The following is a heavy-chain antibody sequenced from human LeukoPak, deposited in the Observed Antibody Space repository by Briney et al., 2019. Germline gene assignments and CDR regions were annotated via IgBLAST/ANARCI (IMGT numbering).Heavy chain of an antibody. CDR1: GYSISSGHY. Sequence: SETLSLICAVSGYSISSGHYWAWVRQPPGKGLEWIGSIYHSGNTYYNASLKSRVSISVDTSKNQFSLKLTSMTAADTAIYYCARDTRYYYDSSGYFYLGFDYWGQGALVTVSS. CDR3: ARDTRYYYDSSGYFYLGFDY. V-gene: IGHV4-38-2*02. D-gene: IGHD3-22*01. J-gene: IGHJ4*02. CDR2: IYHSGNT.